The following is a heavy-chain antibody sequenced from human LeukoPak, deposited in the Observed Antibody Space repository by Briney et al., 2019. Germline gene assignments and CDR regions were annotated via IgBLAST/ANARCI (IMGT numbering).Heavy chain of an antibody. Sequence: PGGSLRLSCAASGFTFRSYATSWVRQAPGKGLAWVSDFSGIDGSTYYADSVKGRFTVPSDNSKNTLYLHMNSLRAEDTAIYYCAKADTVTTEFDYWGQGTLVTVSS. D-gene: IGHD4-17*01. J-gene: IGHJ4*02. CDR3: AKADTVTTEFDY. CDR1: GFTFRSYA. V-gene: IGHV3-23*01. CDR2: FSGIDGST.